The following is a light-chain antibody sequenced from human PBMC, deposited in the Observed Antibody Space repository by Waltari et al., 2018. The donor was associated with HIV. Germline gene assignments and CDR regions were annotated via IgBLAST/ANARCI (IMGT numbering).Light chain of an antibody. CDR1: QTIRTN. V-gene: IGKV1-39*01. J-gene: IGKJ1*01. CDR3: PPSRT. CDR2: AAS. Sequence: DIQMTQSPSSVSASVGDRVTITCRTSQTIRTNLNWYQHKPGKAPKLLIYAASSLQSGVPSRFSGSESTPAFTLPIPSLQPADFTTYYCPPSRTFGQGTKVE.